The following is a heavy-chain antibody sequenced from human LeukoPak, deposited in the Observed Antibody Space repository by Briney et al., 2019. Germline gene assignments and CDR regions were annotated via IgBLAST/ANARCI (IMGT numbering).Heavy chain of an antibody. V-gene: IGHV1-2*02. CDR3: ARGPDGYYYDSSGYYYVY. CDR2: INPNSGGT. D-gene: IGHD3-22*01. CDR1: GYTFTGYY. J-gene: IGHJ4*02. Sequence: GASVKVSCKASGYTFTGYYMHWVRQAPGQGLEWMGWINPNSGGTNYAQKFQGRVTMTRDTSISTAYMELSRLRSDDTAVHYCARGPDGYYYDSSGYYYVYWGQGTLVTVSS.